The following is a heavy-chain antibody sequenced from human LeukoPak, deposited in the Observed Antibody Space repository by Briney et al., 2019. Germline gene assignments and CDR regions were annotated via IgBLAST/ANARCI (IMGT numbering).Heavy chain of an antibody. CDR2: IIPILGIA. J-gene: IGHJ4*02. CDR3: ASVMTPFDY. CDR1: GGTFISYA. V-gene: IGHV1-69*04. Sequence: GASVKVSCKASGGTFISYAISWVRQAPGQGLEWMGRIIPILGIANYAQKFQGRVTITADKSTSTAYMELSSLRSEDTAVYYCASVMTPFDYWGQGTLVTVSS. D-gene: IGHD2/OR15-2a*01.